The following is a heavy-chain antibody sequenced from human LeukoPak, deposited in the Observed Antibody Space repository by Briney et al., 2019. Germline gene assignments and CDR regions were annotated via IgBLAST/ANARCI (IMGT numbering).Heavy chain of an antibody. CDR1: GFTFSSYS. V-gene: IGHV3-21*01. D-gene: IGHD5-24*01. J-gene: IGHJ4*02. Sequence: PGGSLRLSCAASGFTFSSYSMNWVRQAPGKGLEWVSSISSSSSYIYYADSVKGRFTISRDNAKNSLYLQMNSLRAEDTAVYYCARVKAATISAVDYWGQGTLVTVSS. CDR3: ARVKAATISAVDY. CDR2: ISSSSSYI.